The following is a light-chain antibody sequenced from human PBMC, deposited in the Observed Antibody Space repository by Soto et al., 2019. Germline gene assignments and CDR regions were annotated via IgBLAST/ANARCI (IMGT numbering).Light chain of an antibody. CDR2: DAS. V-gene: IGKV3-11*01. Sequence: EIVLTQSPATLSLSPGERATLYCRASQSVSSYLAWYQQKPGQAPRLLIYDASNRATGIPARFSGSGSGTDFTLTISSLEPEDFAVYYCQQRFSWPPLTFGGGTKVEIK. CDR1: QSVSSY. CDR3: QQRFSWPPLT. J-gene: IGKJ4*01.